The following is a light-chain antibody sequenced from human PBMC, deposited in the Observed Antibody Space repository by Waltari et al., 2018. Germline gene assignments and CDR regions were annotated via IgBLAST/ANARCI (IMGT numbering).Light chain of an antibody. CDR1: QSISSW. Sequence: DIQMTQSPSTLSASVGDRVTITCRASQSISSWLAWYQQKPGKAPKLLIYKASTLGRGIPARCSGSGSGTEFTLTISSLKPDDFATYYCQQYNTNSPWTFGQGTKVEIK. V-gene: IGKV1-5*03. J-gene: IGKJ1*01. CDR3: QQYNTNSPWT. CDR2: KAS.